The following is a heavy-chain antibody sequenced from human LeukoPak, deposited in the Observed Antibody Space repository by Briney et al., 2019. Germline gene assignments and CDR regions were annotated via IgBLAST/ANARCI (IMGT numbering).Heavy chain of an antibody. Sequence: ASVKVSCKASGYTFTSYGISGVRQAPGQGLEWMGWISAYNGKTNYAQKLQGRVTMTTDTSTSTAYMELRSLRSDDTAVYYCATRRWFGESYGMDVWGQGTTVTVSS. CDR3: ATRRWFGESYGMDV. J-gene: IGHJ6*02. CDR1: GYTFTSYG. V-gene: IGHV1-18*01. CDR2: ISAYNGKT. D-gene: IGHD3-10*01.